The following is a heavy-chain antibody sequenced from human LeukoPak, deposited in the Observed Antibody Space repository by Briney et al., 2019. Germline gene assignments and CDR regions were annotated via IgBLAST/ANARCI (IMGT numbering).Heavy chain of an antibody. Sequence: SETLSLTCTVSGGSLSSSYWSWIRQPPGKGLEWIGYIYYSGSTNYNPSLKSRVTISVDTSKNQFSLKLSSVTAADTAVYYCARGRRATIFGVGTYYYYYYMDVWGKGTTVTVSS. V-gene: IGHV4-59*01. J-gene: IGHJ6*03. CDR3: ARGRRATIFGVGTYYYYYYMDV. CDR1: GGSLSSSY. D-gene: IGHD3-3*01. CDR2: IYYSGST.